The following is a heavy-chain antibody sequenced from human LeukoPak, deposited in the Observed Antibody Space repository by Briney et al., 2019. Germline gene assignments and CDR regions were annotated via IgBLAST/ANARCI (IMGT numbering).Heavy chain of an antibody. J-gene: IGHJ5*02. D-gene: IGHD2-21*01. CDR1: GFTFSSYW. CDR3: VRAYHPGGWFDP. V-gene: IGHV3-7*04. Sequence: SGGSLRLSCAASGFTFSSYWMHWVRQAPGKGLEWVASINEDGSEIHYVDSVKGRFTISRDNAKDSLYLQMNSLTAEDRAMYYCVRAYHPGGWFDPWGQGTLVTVSS. CDR2: INEDGSEI.